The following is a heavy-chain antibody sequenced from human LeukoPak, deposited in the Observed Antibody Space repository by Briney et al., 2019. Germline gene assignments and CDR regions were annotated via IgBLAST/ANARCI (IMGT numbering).Heavy chain of an antibody. CDR1: GFTFSSYS. J-gene: IGHJ4*02. D-gene: IGHD3-9*01. CDR3: AREPYDILTGYYSFDY. V-gene: IGHV3-21*01. CDR2: ISSSSSYI. Sequence: PGGSLRLSCAASGFTFSSYSMNWVRQAPGKGLEWVSSISSSSSYIYYADSVKGRFTISRDNAKNSLYLQMNSLRAEDTAVYYFAREPYDILTGYYSFDYWGQGTLVTVSS.